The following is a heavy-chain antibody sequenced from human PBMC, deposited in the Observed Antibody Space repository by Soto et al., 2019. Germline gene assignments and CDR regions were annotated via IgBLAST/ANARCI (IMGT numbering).Heavy chain of an antibody. Sequence: EVQLLESGGGFIQPGGSLRLSCAASGFTFSGYAMSWVRQAPGKGLEWVSGISGSGGSAYYADSVKGRFTISRDNSKNTVYLQMHSLRAEDTAVYYCAKATYYECWSGSGPFDYWGQGTLVTVSS. D-gene: IGHD3-3*01. CDR2: ISGSGGSA. CDR3: AKATYYECWSGSGPFDY. CDR1: GFTFSGYA. V-gene: IGHV3-23*01. J-gene: IGHJ4*02.